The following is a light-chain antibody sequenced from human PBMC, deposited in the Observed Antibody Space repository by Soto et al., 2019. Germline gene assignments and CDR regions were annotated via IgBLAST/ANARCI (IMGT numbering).Light chain of an antibody. V-gene: IGKV3-15*01. Sequence: EIVMTQSPATLSVSPGERATLSCRASQSVSTNLAWYQQKPGQAPRLIIYHTSTRATGIPARFSRSGSGTEFSLTISGLQSEDLAVYYCQQYSDWPQTFGQGTKVAIK. CDR3: QQYSDWPQT. CDR1: QSVSTN. CDR2: HTS. J-gene: IGKJ1*01.